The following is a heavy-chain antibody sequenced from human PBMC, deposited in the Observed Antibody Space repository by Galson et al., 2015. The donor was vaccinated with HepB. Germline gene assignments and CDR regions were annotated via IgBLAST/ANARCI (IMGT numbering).Heavy chain of an antibody. V-gene: IGHV1-2*04. CDR3: ARSPAVAGPTGWFDP. CDR1: GYTFTGYY. D-gene: IGHD6-19*01. CDR2: INPNSGGT. Sequence: SVKVSCKASGYTFTGYYMHWVRQAPGQGLVWMGWINPNSGGTNYAQKFQGWVTMTRDTSISTAYMELSRLRSDDTAVYYCARSPAVAGPTGWFDPWGQGTLVTVSS. J-gene: IGHJ5*02.